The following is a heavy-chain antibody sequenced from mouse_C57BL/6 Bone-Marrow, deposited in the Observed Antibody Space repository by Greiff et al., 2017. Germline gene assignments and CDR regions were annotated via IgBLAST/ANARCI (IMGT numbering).Heavy chain of an antibody. CDR2: FHPYNDDT. V-gene: IGHV1-47*01. D-gene: IGHD2-4*01. Sequence: QVQLQQSGAELVKPGASVKMSCKASGYTFTTYPIEWMKQNPGKSLEWIGNFHPYNDDTKYNEKFKGKDTLTVEKSSSTVYLELSRLTSDDSAVYYCARGRLRRRYFDVWGTGTTVTVAS. J-gene: IGHJ1*03. CDR1: GYTFTTYP. CDR3: ARGRLRRRYFDV.